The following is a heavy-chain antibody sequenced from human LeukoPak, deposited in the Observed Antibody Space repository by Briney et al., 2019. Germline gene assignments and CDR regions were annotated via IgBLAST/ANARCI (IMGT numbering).Heavy chain of an antibody. Sequence: PSETLSLTCSVSGDSISSRTYYWTWIRQHPEKGLEWIGYIWNSGSTNYNPALKSRVTISVDTSKNQFSLKLTSVTAADTAIYYCARDVSSMFPIWFDPWGQGILVIVSS. V-gene: IGHV4-31*03. CDR2: IWNSGST. CDR1: GDSISSRTYY. J-gene: IGHJ5*02. CDR3: ARDVSSMFPIWFDP. D-gene: IGHD6-6*01.